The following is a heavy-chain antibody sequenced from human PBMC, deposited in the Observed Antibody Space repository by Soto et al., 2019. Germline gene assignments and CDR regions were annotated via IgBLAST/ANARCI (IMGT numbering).Heavy chain of an antibody. J-gene: IGHJ4*02. CDR3: TPGQRPIRFLEWLSRYYFDF. V-gene: IGHV1-24*01. D-gene: IGHD3-3*01. CDR2: FNPEDAET. CDR1: GYTLAELS. Sequence: QLQLVQSGAEVKKPGASVKVSCKVSGYTLAELSMHWVRQAPGKGLEWMGGFNPEDAETIYAQNFQGRVTMTEDTSTDTAYMELTSLRSEDSAVYYCTPGQRPIRFLEWLSRYYFDFWGQGTLVTVSS.